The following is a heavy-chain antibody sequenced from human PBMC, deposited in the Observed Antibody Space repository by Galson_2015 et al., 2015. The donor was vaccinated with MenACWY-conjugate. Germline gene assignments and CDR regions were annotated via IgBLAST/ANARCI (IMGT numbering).Heavy chain of an antibody. D-gene: IGHD2-8*01. J-gene: IGHJ4*02. CDR2: ISSSSSYI. Sequence: SLRLSCAASGFTFSSYSMNWVRQAPGKGLEWVSSISSSSSYIYYADSVKGRFTISRDNAKNSLYLQMNSLRAEDTAVYYCARELMVYAIRGEFLVYWGQGTLVTVSS. CDR1: GFTFSSYS. CDR3: ARELMVYAIRGEFLVY. V-gene: IGHV3-21*01.